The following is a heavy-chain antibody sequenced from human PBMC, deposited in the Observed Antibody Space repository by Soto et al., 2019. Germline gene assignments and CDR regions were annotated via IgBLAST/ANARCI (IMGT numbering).Heavy chain of an antibody. V-gene: IGHV3-48*01. J-gene: IGHJ4*02. CDR3: ARSGGQWLANFDY. Sequence: EVQLVESGGGLVQPGGSLRLSCAASGFTFRDYSMSWVRQAPGKGLEWLSYIVSTSITMYYADSVKGRFTISRDNAENSLYLQMNSLRAEDTAVYYCARSGGQWLANFDYWGQGTLVTVSS. D-gene: IGHD6-19*01. CDR1: GFTFRDYS. CDR2: IVSTSITM.